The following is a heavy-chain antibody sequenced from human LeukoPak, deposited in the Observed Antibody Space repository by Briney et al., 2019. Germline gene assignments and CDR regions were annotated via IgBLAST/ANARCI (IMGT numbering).Heavy chain of an antibody. D-gene: IGHD6-13*01. V-gene: IGHV1-46*01. CDR2: INPSGGST. J-gene: IGHJ5*02. CDR1: GYTFTGYY. Sequence: ASVKVSCKASGYTFTGYYLHWVRQAPGQGLEWMGIINPSGGSTSYAQKFQGRVTMTRDMSTSTVYMELSSLRSEDTAVYYCARGYRIAAAGTPRWFDPWGQGTLVTVSS. CDR3: ARGYRIAAAGTPRWFDP.